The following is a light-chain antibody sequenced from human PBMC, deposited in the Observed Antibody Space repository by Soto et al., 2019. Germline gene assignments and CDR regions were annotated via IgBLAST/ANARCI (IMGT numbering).Light chain of an antibody. CDR3: QQRSNWLT. CDR2: DAS. CDR1: QSVSSY. Sequence: ETVLKQSPGTLSLSPGERATLACRASQSVSSYLAWYQQKPGQAPRLLIYDASNRATGIPARFSGSGSGTDFTLTISSLEPEDFAVYYCQQRSNWLTFGGGTKVDIK. V-gene: IGKV3-11*01. J-gene: IGKJ4*01.